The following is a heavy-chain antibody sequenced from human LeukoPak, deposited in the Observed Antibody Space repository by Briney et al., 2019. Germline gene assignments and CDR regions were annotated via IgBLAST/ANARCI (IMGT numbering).Heavy chain of an antibody. CDR3: AREVVVVPDYYYYGMDV. J-gene: IGHJ6*02. D-gene: IGHD2-2*01. V-gene: IGHV3-11*01. CDR2: ISRSGSSL. Sequence: PGGSLRLSCAASGFTFSDYYMTWIRQAPGKGLEYVSHISRSGSSLYYGDSVTGRFSISRDNAKNSLYLQMNSLRDEDTAVYYCAREVVVVPDYYYYGMDVWGQGTTVTVSS. CDR1: GFTFSDYY.